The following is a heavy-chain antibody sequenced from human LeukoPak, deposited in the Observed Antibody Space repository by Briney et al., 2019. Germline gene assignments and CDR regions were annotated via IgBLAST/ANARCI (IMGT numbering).Heavy chain of an antibody. CDR3: ARGLRREQQLLRAFDY. J-gene: IGHJ4*02. CDR1: GYTFTNYD. V-gene: IGHV1-8*01. D-gene: IGHD6-13*01. CDR2: MNPNSGNT. Sequence: GASVRASCKASGYTFTNYDINWGGQASGQGLGGRGWMNPNSGNTGSAQKFQGRVTMTSNTSISTAYMELSSLRSEDTAVYYCARGLRREQQLLRAFDYWGQGTPVTVSS.